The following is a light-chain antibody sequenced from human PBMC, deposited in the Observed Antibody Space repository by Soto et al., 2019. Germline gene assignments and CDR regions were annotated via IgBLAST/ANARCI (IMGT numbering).Light chain of an antibody. CDR3: QQRSDRLS. V-gene: IGKV3-11*01. CDR1: QTVGSN. CDR2: EAT. Sequence: VVLTQSPATLSLSLGESASLSCRASQTVGSNLAWYQQKRGQAPRLLIYEATETATGIPARFTGSLSGTDSTLRNSRLEHGDYAVYYCQQRSDRLSCGGETVVEI. J-gene: IGKJ4*02.